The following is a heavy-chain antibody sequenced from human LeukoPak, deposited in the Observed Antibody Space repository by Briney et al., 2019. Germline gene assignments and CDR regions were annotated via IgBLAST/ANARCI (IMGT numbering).Heavy chain of an antibody. CDR1: GFTFSSYW. CDR2: IKQDGSEK. D-gene: IGHD3-22*01. J-gene: IGHJ4*02. Sequence: GGSLRLSCAAPGFTFSSYWMSWVRQAPGKGLEWVANIKQDGSEKYYVDSVKGRFTISRDNAKNSLYLQMNSLRAEDTAVYYCARDFPNYYDSSAYYPDYWGQGTLVTVSS. CDR3: ARDFPNYYDSSAYYPDY. V-gene: IGHV3-7*01.